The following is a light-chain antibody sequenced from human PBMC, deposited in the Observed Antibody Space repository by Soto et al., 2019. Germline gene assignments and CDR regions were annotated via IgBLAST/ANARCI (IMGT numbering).Light chain of an antibody. CDR2: DAS. CDR3: QQYNNYSYT. CDR1: QSISSW. Sequence: DIQMTQSPSTLSASVGDRVTITCRASQSISSWLAWYQQKPGKAPKLLIYDASSLESGVPSRFSGSGSGTELTLTIRSLQPDDFATYYCQQYNNYSYTFGQGTKLEI. J-gene: IGKJ2*01. V-gene: IGKV1-5*01.